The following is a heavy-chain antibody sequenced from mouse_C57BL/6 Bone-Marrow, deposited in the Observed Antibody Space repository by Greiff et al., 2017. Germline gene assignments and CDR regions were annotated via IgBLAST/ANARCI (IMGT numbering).Heavy chain of an antibody. Sequence: EVQLQQSGAELVRPGASVKLSCTASGFNIKDDYMHWVKQRPEQGLEGIGWFDPENGDTEYASKFQGKATITAETSSNTAYLQLSSLTSEDTAVYYCTRGGYYVPFAYWGQGTLVTVSA. CDR3: TRGGYYVPFAY. V-gene: IGHV14-4*01. D-gene: IGHD2-3*01. J-gene: IGHJ3*01. CDR2: FDPENGDT. CDR1: GFNIKDDY.